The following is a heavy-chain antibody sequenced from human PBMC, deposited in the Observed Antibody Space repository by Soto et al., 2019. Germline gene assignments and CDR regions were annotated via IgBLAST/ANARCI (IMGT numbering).Heavy chain of an antibody. CDR1: GLTCRSDV. J-gene: IGHJ5*02. V-gene: IGHV3-33*05. Sequence: QVQLVESGGGVVQPGTSLTLSCVGSGLTCRSDVIHWVRQAPGKGLEWVARTSYDGSNNCNRDSGKGRFTISRDNSRDTVELQMDSLSLEDTSFYYCARWGTTGGFDVWGQGTLVSVSS. CDR3: ARWGTTGGFDV. D-gene: IGHD3-16*01. CDR2: TSYDGSNN.